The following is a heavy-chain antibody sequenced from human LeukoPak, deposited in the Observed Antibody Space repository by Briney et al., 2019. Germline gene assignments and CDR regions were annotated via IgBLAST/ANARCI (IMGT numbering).Heavy chain of an antibody. CDR3: AREDHKVAAAAYYFDY. J-gene: IGHJ4*02. CDR1: GGTFSSYA. Sequence: ASVKVSCKASGGTFSSYAISWVRQAPGQGLEWMGRIIPILGIANYAQKFQGRVTITADKSTSTAYMELSSLRSEDTAVYYCAREDHKVAAAAYYFDYWGQGTLVTVSS. D-gene: IGHD6-13*01. V-gene: IGHV1-69*04. CDR2: IIPILGIA.